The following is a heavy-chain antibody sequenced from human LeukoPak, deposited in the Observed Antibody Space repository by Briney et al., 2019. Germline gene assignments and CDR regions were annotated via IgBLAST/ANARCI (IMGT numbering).Heavy chain of an antibody. CDR1: GGSISSYY. V-gene: IGHV4-59*08. J-gene: IGHJ4*02. Sequence: SETLSLTCTVSGGSISSYYWSWIRQPPGKGLEWIGYIFYSGSTNYNPSLKSRVTISVDTSKNQFSLRLSSVTAADTAVYYCASHGGPRYYFDYWGQGTLVTVSS. CDR2: IFYSGST. CDR3: ASHGGPRYYFDY. D-gene: IGHD3-16*01.